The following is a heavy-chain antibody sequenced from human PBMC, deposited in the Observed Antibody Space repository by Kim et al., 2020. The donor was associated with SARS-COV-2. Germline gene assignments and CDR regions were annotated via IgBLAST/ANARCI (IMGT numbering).Heavy chain of an antibody. CDR3: ARGEWLVGAFDI. Sequence: YNPSLNSRSTISVDTSKHHFTLTLSSVTAADTAVYYCARGEWLVGAFDIWGQGTMVTVSS. J-gene: IGHJ3*02. V-gene: IGHV4-39*02. D-gene: IGHD6-19*01.